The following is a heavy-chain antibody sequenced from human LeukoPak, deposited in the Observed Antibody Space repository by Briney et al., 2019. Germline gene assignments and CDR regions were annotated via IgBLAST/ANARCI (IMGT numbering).Heavy chain of an antibody. CDR2: INPNGGGT. J-gene: IGHJ4*02. CDR3: ARGGDSYGSYFDY. V-gene: IGHV1-2*02. Sequence: AAVKVSCKASGYTFTGYYMHWVRQAPGQGLEWMGWINPNGGGTNYAQKFQGRVTMTRDTSISTAYMELSGLRSDDTAVYYCARGGDSYGSYFDYWGQGTLVTVSS. D-gene: IGHD5-18*01. CDR1: GYTFTGYY.